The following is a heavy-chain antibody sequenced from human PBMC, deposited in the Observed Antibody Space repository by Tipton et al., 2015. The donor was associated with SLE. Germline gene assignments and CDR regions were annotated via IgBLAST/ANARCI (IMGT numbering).Heavy chain of an antibody. J-gene: IGHJ4*02. D-gene: IGHD3-10*01. CDR3: ARMERVYGSLDY. CDR1: GGSISSGGYY. CDR2: IYYSGST. Sequence: LRLSCTVSGGSISSGGYYWSWIRQHPGKGLEWIGYIYYSGSTYYNPSLKSRVTISVDTSKNQFSLKLSSVTAADTAVYYCARMERVYGSLDYWGQGTLVTVSS. V-gene: IGHV4-31*03.